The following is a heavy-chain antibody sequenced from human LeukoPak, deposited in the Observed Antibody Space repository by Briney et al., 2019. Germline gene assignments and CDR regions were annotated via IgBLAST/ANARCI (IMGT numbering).Heavy chain of an antibody. CDR1: GYTFTSYG. Sequence: GASVKVSCKASGYTFTSYGISWVRQAPGQGLEWMGWISAYNGNTNYAQKFQGRVTMTRDTSISTAYMELSRLRSDDTAVYYCARNVVTMVRGWRGLPYYMDVWGKGTTVTVSS. CDR3: ARNVVTMVRGWRGLPYYMDV. D-gene: IGHD3-10*01. CDR2: ISAYNGNT. V-gene: IGHV1-18*01. J-gene: IGHJ6*03.